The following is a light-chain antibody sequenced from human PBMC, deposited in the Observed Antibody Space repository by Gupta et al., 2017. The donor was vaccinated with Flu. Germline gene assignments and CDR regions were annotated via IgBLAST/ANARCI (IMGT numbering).Light chain of an antibody. V-gene: IGKV1-39*01. CDR3: QQSDTDIIT. CDR2: SSS. J-gene: IGKJ5*01. Sequence: PSSLSASVGDRVTITCRASQSISNYLKWYQQKPGKAPKLLIYSSSTLQSGVPSRFSGSGSGTDFTLTISRLQPEDTATYFCQQSDTDIITFGQGTRLEIK. CDR1: QSISNY.